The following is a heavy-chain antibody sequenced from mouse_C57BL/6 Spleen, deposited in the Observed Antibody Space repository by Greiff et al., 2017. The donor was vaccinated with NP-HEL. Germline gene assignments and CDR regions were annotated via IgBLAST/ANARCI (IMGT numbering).Heavy chain of an antibody. CDR1: GYTFTSYW. CDR2: IHPNSGST. V-gene: IGHV1-64*01. CDR3: ARILYYSNPLAMDY. Sequence: VKLQQPGAELVKPGASVKLSCKASGYTFTSYWMHWVKQRPGQGLEWIGMIHPNSGSTNYNEKFKSKATLTVDKSSSTAYMQLSSLTSEDSAVYYCARILYYSNPLAMDYWGQGTSVTVSS. D-gene: IGHD2-5*01. J-gene: IGHJ4*01.